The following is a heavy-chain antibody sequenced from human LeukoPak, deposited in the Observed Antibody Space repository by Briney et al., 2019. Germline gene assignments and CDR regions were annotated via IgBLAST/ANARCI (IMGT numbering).Heavy chain of an antibody. CDR1: GFTFSNYE. CDR2: ISNSGSTI. D-gene: IGHD3-16*01. Sequence: GGSLRLSCAASGFTFSNYEMYWVRQGPGKGLEWVSYISNSGSTIYYADSVKGRFTISRDNSKNTMYLQINSLRTEDTAVYYCAKDHTGGSDYGDYWGQGTLVTVSS. J-gene: IGHJ4*02. V-gene: IGHV3-48*03. CDR3: AKDHTGGSDYGDY.